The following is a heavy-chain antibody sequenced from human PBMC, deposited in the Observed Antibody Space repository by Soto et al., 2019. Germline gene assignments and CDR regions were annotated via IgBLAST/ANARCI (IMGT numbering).Heavy chain of an antibody. CDR1: GYSISSGYY. CDR2: IYHSGST. Sequence: PSETLSLTCAVSGYSISSGYYWGWIRQPPGKGLEWIGSIYHSGSTYYNPSLKSRVTISVDTSKNQFSLKLSSVTAADTAVYYCGRGSPITMVRGVIISRRPFDYWRQGTLVTVSS. J-gene: IGHJ4*02. D-gene: IGHD3-10*01. CDR3: GRGSPITMVRGVIISRRPFDY. V-gene: IGHV4-38-2*01.